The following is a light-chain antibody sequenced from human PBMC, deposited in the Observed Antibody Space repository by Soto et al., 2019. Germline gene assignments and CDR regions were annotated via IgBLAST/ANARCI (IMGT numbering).Light chain of an antibody. J-gene: IGKJ2*01. CDR1: QSVSSD. V-gene: IGKV3-15*01. CDR3: QHYHGWPFT. CDR2: GAS. Sequence: EILMTQSPATLSVSSGERATLSCRASQSVSSDLAWSQHHPCQAPRLLIYGASTRVTGTPPRFSGSGSGTEFTLTITSLQAEDFAVSYCQHYHGWPFTFGQGTKLEMK.